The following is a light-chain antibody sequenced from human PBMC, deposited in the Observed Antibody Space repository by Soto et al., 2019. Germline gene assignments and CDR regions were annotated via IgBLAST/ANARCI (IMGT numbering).Light chain of an antibody. CDR3: QQYYRPWT. J-gene: IGKJ1*01. V-gene: IGKV4-1*01. CDR2: WAS. CDR1: QSVLYSSNNKNY. Sequence: DIVMTQSPDSLAVSLGERATINCKSSQSVLYSSNNKNYLAWYQQKPGQPPKLIIYWASTRESGVPDRFSGSGSGKDFTLTISSLQAEDVAVYYCQQYYRPWTFGQGNKVEI.